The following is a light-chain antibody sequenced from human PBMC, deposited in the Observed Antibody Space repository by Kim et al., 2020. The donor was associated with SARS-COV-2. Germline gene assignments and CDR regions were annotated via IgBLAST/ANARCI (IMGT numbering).Light chain of an antibody. V-gene: IGKV1-39*01. CDR3: QQGYSSPYA. CDR1: ESISSY. CDR2: AAS. Sequence: CAAVGDRVTITCRASESISSYLNWYQQKPGKAPKLLIYAASSLESGVPARFSGSGSGTDFTLTISSLQPEDFATYYCQQGYSSPYALGRGTDLE. J-gene: IGKJ2*01.